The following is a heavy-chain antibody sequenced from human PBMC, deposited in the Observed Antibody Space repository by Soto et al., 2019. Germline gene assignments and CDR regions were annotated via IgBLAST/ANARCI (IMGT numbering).Heavy chain of an antibody. D-gene: IGHD6-19*01. Sequence: SETVSLTCAVPGGSISSSNWWSWVRQPPGKGLEWIGEIYHSGSTNYNPSLKSRVTISVDKSKNQFSLKLSSVTAADTAVYYCAGRLAVAGAQTFDCWGQGTLVTVSS. CDR3: AGRLAVAGAQTFDC. J-gene: IGHJ4*02. CDR1: GGSISSSNW. V-gene: IGHV4-4*02. CDR2: IYHSGST.